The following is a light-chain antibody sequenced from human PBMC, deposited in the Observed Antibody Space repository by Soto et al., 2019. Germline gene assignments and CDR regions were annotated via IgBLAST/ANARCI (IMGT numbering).Light chain of an antibody. CDR2: LNSDGSH. J-gene: IGLJ1*01. V-gene: IGLV4-69*01. CDR3: QTWGAGFYV. CDR1: SGHSRYA. Sequence: QAVLTQSPSASASLGASVKLTCTLSSGHSRYAIAWHQQQPEKGPRYLMKLNSDGSHSKGDGIPDRFSGSSSGAERYLTISSLQSEDEADYSCQTWGAGFYVFGTGTKLTVL.